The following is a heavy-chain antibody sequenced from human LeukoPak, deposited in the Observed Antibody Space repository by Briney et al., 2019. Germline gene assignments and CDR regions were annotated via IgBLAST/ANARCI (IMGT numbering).Heavy chain of an antibody. D-gene: IGHD6-6*01. CDR2: ISSSSSYI. J-gene: IGHJ4*02. Sequence: NPGGSLRLSCAASGFTFSSYSMNWVRQAPGKGLEWVSSISSSSSYIYYADSVKGRFTISRDNAKNSLYLQMNSLRAEDTAVYYCARNIAARLTNVDYWGQGTLVTVSS. V-gene: IGHV3-21*01. CDR3: ARNIAARLTNVDY. CDR1: GFTFSSYS.